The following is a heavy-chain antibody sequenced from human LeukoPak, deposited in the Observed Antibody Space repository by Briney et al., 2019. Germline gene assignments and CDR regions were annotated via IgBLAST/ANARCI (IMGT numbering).Heavy chain of an antibody. V-gene: IGHV1-69*05. CDR3: AQTDLAAAGYNY. CDR1: GGTFSSYA. D-gene: IGHD6-13*01. Sequence: ASVKVSCKASGGTFSSYAISWVRQAPGQGLEWMGGIIPIFGTANYTQKFQGRVTITTDESTSTAYMELSSLRSEDTAVYYCAQTDLAAAGYNYWGQGTLVTVSS. CDR2: IIPIFGTA. J-gene: IGHJ4*02.